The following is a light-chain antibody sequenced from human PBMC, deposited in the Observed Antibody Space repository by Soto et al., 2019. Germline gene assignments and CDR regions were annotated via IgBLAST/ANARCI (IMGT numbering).Light chain of an antibody. CDR1: SGHSSYA. Sequence: QLVLTQSPSASASLGASVKLTCTLSSGHSSYAIAWHQQQPEKGPRYLMKLNSDGSHSKGDGIPDRFSGSSSGAERYLTISSLKSEDEADYYCQTWASGIVAFGGGTKLTVL. J-gene: IGLJ2*01. CDR2: LNSDGSH. CDR3: QTWASGIVA. V-gene: IGLV4-69*01.